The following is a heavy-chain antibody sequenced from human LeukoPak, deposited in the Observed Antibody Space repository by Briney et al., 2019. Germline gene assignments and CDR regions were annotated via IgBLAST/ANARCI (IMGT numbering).Heavy chain of an antibody. D-gene: IGHD2-2*02. J-gene: IGHJ5*02. V-gene: IGHV3-30*18. CDR2: ISYDGSDK. CDR1: GFTFSSYG. CDR3: AKDLLRYCSSTSCYTHWFDP. Sequence: GGSLRLSCAASGFTFSSYGMHWVRQAPGKGLEWVAVISYDGSDKYYADSVKGRFTISRDNSKNTLYLQMNSLRAEDTAVYYCAKDLLRYCSSTSCYTHWFDPWGQGTLVTVSS.